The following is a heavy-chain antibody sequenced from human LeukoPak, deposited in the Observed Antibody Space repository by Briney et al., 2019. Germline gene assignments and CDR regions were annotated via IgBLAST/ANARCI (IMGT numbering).Heavy chain of an antibody. CDR2: ISAYNGNT. J-gene: IGHJ4*02. D-gene: IGHD3-22*01. V-gene: IGHV1-18*01. Sequence: GASVEVSCKVSGYTFTSYGISWVRQAPGQGLEWMGWISAYNGNTNYAQKLQGRVTMTTDTSTSTAYMELRSLRSDDTAVYYCARDSDYYYDSSAWGFDYWGQGTLVTVSS. CDR1: GYTFTSYG. CDR3: ARDSDYYYDSSAWGFDY.